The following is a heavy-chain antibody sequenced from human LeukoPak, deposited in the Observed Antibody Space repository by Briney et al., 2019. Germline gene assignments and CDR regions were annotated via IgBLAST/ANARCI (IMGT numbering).Heavy chain of an antibody. Sequence: SVKVSCKASGGTFSSYAISWVRQAPGQGLEWMGGIIPIFGTANYAQKFQGRVTITADESTSTAYMELSSLRSEDTAVYYCARMYYYGSGSYWEYYYYYMDVWGKGTTVTISS. D-gene: IGHD3-10*01. J-gene: IGHJ6*03. V-gene: IGHV1-69*01. CDR2: IIPIFGTA. CDR1: GGTFSSYA. CDR3: ARMYYYGSGSYWEYYYYYMDV.